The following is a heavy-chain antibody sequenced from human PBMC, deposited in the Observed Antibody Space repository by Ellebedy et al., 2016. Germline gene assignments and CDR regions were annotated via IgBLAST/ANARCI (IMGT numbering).Heavy chain of an antibody. CDR1: GGSFSGYY. J-gene: IGHJ6*02. V-gene: IGHV4-34*01. CDR3: ARDGTAMAPYYYYGMDV. CDR2: INHSGST. D-gene: IGHD5-18*01. Sequence: SETLSLXXAVYGGSFSGYYWSWIRQPPGKGLEWIGEINHSGSTYYNPSLKSRVTISVDTSKNQFSLKLSSVTAADTAVYYCARDGTAMAPYYYYGMDVWGQGTTVTVSS.